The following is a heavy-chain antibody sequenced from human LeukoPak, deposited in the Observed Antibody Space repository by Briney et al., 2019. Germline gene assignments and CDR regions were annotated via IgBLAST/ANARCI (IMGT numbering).Heavy chain of an antibody. CDR3: ARQPHSYGRDYYYYYMDL. Sequence: PSDTLSLTCTVSGGSVHSYDHYWAWIRQPPGKGLEWMGTIYSSGTTSYHPSLKSRATISVDTSSNHFYLNLISVTAADTALYYCARQPHSYGRDYYYYYMDLWGTGTTVTVSS. CDR2: IYSSGTT. D-gene: IGHD5-18*01. J-gene: IGHJ6*03. V-gene: IGHV4-39*01. CDR1: GGSVHSYDHY.